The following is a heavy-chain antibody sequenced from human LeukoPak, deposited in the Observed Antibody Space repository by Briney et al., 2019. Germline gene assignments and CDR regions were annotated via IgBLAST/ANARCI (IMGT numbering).Heavy chain of an antibody. J-gene: IGHJ4*02. CDR3: AREDGGTPFDY. Sequence: SETLSLTCAVSGYSISSGYYWGWLRQPPGKGLEWIGSIYHSGSTYYNPSLKSRVTISVDTSKNQFSLKLSSLTAADTAVYYCAREDGGTPFDYWGQGTLVTVSS. CDR1: GYSISSGYY. CDR2: IYHSGST. V-gene: IGHV4-38-2*02. D-gene: IGHD3-16*01.